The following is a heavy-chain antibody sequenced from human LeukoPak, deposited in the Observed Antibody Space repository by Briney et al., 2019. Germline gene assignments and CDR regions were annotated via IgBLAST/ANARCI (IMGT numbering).Heavy chain of an antibody. Sequence: PSETLSLTCTVSGYSISSGYYWGWIRQPPGKGLEWIGNIYHSGRTYDNPSLKSRVTISVDTSKNQFSLKLSSVTAADTAVYYCARGGATGSTNWYFDLWGRGTLVTVSS. CDR1: GYSISSGYY. CDR2: IYHSGRT. D-gene: IGHD2-2*01. V-gene: IGHV4-38-2*02. J-gene: IGHJ2*01. CDR3: ARGGATGSTNWYFDL.